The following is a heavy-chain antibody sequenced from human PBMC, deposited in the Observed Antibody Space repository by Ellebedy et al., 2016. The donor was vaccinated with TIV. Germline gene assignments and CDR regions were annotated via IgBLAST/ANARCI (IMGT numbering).Heavy chain of an antibody. J-gene: IGHJ4*02. CDR1: GFTFGDYS. CDR2: IRSKAYGGTT. Sequence: GESLKISCTASGFTFGDYSMSWFRQAPGKGLEWVGFIRSKAYGGTTEYAASVKGRFTISRDDANSIAHLQMNSLKTEDTAVYYCGIAARLPYWGQGTLVTVSS. V-gene: IGHV3-49*03. D-gene: IGHD6-6*01. CDR3: GIAARLPY.